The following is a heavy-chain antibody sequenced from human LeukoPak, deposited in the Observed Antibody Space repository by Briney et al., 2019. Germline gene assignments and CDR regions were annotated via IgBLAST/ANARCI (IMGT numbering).Heavy chain of an antibody. D-gene: IGHD5/OR15-5a*01. CDR2: IYYSGST. Sequence: PSETLSLTCAVSGGSISSYYWSWIREPPGKGLGWIGYIYYSGSTNYNPSRKSRVTISVDTSKNQFSLKLSSVTAADTAVYYCARVSVQGIGLHYYYYMDVWGKGTTVTVSS. CDR1: GGSISSYY. V-gene: IGHV4-59*01. J-gene: IGHJ6*03. CDR3: ARVSVQGIGLHYYYYMDV.